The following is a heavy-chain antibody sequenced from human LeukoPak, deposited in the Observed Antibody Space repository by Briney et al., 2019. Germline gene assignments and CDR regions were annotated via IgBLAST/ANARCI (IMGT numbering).Heavy chain of an antibody. CDR2: IWYDGSNK. V-gene: IGHV3-33*01. CDR1: GFTFSSYG. J-gene: IGHJ4*02. D-gene: IGHD1-20*01. Sequence: PGRSLRLSCAASGFTFSSYGMHWVRQAPGKGLEWVAVIWYDGSNKYYADSVKGRFTISRDNSKNTLYLQMNSLRAEDTAVYYCARDFGMAGRVFDYWGQGTLVTVSS. CDR3: ARDFGMAGRVFDY.